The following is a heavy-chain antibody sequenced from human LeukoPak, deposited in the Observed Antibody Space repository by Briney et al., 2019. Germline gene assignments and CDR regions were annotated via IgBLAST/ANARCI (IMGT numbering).Heavy chain of an antibody. J-gene: IGHJ4*02. V-gene: IGHV3-23*01. Sequence: GGSLRLSCAASGFTFSRYAMSWVRQAPGKGLDWVSAISGSGGSTYYADSVKGRFTISRDNSKSTLYLQMNSLRAEDTAVYYCAKQNYYDSSGYYYLSDYFDYWGQGTLVTVSS. CDR3: AKQNYYDSSGYYYLSDYFDY. D-gene: IGHD3-22*01. CDR1: GFTFSRYA. CDR2: ISGSGGST.